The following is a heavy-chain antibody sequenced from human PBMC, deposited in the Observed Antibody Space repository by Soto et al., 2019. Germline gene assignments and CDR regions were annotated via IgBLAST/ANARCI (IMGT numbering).Heavy chain of an antibody. CDR1: GAYVTTYF. D-gene: IGHD4-4*01. Sequence: SETLSLTCSVSGAYVTTYFWSWIRQPAGKGLGRIGRVYPSGNSDSNPSLRGRVTMSVDSSTNQLSLRLTSVTAADTATYYCVSEGRNYFNGIEVWGQGTMLTASS. CDR3: VSEGRNYFNGIEV. V-gene: IGHV4-4*07. CDR2: VYPSGNS. J-gene: IGHJ6*02.